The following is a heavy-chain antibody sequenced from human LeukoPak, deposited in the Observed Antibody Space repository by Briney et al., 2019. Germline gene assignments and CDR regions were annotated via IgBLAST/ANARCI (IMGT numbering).Heavy chain of an antibody. CDR3: ATRGRIVRGATKRVFDY. CDR2: INHSGST. J-gene: IGHJ4*02. Sequence: KPSETLSLTCAVYGGYFSGYYWSWIRQPPGKGLEWIGEINHSGSTNYNPSLKSRVTISVDTSKNQFSLKLSSVTAADTAVYYCATRGRIVRGATKRVFDYWGQGTLVTVSS. CDR1: GGYFSGYY. D-gene: IGHD3-10*01. V-gene: IGHV4-34*01.